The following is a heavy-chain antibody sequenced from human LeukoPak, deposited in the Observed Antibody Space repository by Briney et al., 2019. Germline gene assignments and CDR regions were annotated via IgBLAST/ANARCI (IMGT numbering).Heavy chain of an antibody. V-gene: IGHV4-39*01. Sequence: PSETLSLTCTVSGGSISSNSYYWAWVRQPPGKGLEWIGNINYSGSTHYNASLKSRVTISVDTSKNQFSLKLSSVTAADTAVYYCARQYANYYDSSGYYYFSLVYFDYWGQGTLVTVSS. D-gene: IGHD3-22*01. CDR2: INYSGST. CDR1: GGSISSNSYY. J-gene: IGHJ4*02. CDR3: ARQYANYYDSSGYYYFSLVYFDY.